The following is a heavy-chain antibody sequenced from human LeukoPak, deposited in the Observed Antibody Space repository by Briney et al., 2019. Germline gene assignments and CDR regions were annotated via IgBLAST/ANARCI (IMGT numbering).Heavy chain of an antibody. D-gene: IGHD5-24*01. Sequence: ASVKVSCKASGYTFTSYYMHWVRQAPGQGLEWMGIINPSGGSTSYAQKFQGRVTMTRDMSTSTVYMELSSLRSEDTAVYYCARGGRGEMATILGPPWGQGTLVTVSS. CDR1: GYTFTSYY. V-gene: IGHV1-46*01. CDR2: INPSGGST. CDR3: ARGGRGEMATILGPP. J-gene: IGHJ4*02.